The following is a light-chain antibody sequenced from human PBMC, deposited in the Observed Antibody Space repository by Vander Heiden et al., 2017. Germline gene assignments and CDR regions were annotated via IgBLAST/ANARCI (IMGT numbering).Light chain of an antibody. Sequence: MLTQPHTVSESREKTVTIPCTRSSGSSSSSLVPWYQQRPGTAPTTLIYENKQRHSGVPDPFSGSIYSSSNAASLTITGLKTEDEADYYCQSYDNNDLWVFGGGTKLTVL. CDR2: ENK. V-gene: IGLV6-57*03. CDR1: SGSSSSSL. CDR3: QSYDNNDLWV. J-gene: IGLJ3*02.